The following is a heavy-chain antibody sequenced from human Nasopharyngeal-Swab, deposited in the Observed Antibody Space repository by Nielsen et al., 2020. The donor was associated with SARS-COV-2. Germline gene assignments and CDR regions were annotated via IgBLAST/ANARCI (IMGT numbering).Heavy chain of an antibody. D-gene: IGHD2-15*01. CDR3: AKGPLYCSGGSCYAGLFDY. CDR1: GFTFSSYG. J-gene: IGHJ4*02. Sequence: GESLKISCAASGFTFSSYGMHWVRQAPGKGLEWVAVISYDGSNKYYADSVKGRFTISRDNSENTLYLQMNSLRAEDTAVYYCAKGPLYCSGGSCYAGLFDYWGQGTLVTVSS. V-gene: IGHV3-30*18. CDR2: ISYDGSNK.